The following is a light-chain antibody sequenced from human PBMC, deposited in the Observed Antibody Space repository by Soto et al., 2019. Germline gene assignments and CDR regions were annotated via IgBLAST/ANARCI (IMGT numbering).Light chain of an antibody. J-gene: IGLJ2*01. CDR2: DSD. Sequence: QSVLTQPPSVSAAPGQKVTISCSGSSSNIGSNYVSWYQQLPGTAPKLLIYDSDKRPLGIPDRFSGSKSGTSATLGITGLQTRDEADYYCATWDTSPSGGGVFGGGTKLTVL. CDR3: ATWDTSPSGGGV. V-gene: IGLV1-51*01. CDR1: SSNIGSNY.